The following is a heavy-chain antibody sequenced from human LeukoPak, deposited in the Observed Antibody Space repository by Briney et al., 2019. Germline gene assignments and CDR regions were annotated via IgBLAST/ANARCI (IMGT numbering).Heavy chain of an antibody. CDR1: GFTFSSYS. J-gene: IGHJ6*02. V-gene: IGHV3-21*01. CDR3: ARDLSSGYYYYYYGMDV. Sequence: PGGSLRLPCAASGFTFSSYSMNWVRQAPGKGLEWVSSISSSSSYIYYADSVKGRFTISRDNAKNSLYLQMNSLRAEDTAVYYCARDLSSGYYYYYYGMDVWGQGTTVTVSS. D-gene: IGHD3-22*01. CDR2: ISSSSSYI.